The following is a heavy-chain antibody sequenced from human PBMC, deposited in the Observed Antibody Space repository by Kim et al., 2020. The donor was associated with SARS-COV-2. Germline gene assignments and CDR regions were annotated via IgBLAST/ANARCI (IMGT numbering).Heavy chain of an antibody. V-gene: IGHV1-18*01. D-gene: IGHD2-15*01. Sequence: ASVKVSCKASGYTFTSYGISWVRQAPGQGLEWMGWISAYNGNTNYAQKLQGRVTMTTDTSTSTAYMELRSLRSDDTAVYYCARVRGLVVVVAATLRTSWFDPWGQGTLVTVSS. CDR2: ISAYNGNT. CDR1: GYTFTSYG. J-gene: IGHJ5*02. CDR3: ARVRGLVVVVAATLRTSWFDP.